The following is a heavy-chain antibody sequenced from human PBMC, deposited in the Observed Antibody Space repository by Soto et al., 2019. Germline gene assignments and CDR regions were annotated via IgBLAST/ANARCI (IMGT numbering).Heavy chain of an antibody. CDR2: IYGGGDT. J-gene: IGHJ6*02. CDR3: AAGTGSAAYYYGLDV. D-gene: IGHD3-10*01. Sequence: GGSLTLSCVPLCCRVTDVYMTWVRQAPGKGLEWVSLIYGGGDTSFADSVRGRFTISRDNSKNTVYLQMNSLRAEDTAVYFCAAGTGSAAYYYGLDVWGQGT. CDR1: CCRVTDVY. V-gene: IGHV3-53*01.